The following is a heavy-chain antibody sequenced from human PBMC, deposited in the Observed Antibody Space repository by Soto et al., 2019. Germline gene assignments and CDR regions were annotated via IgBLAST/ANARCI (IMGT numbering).Heavy chain of an antibody. Sequence: PSETLSLTCTVSGGSITSYYWSWIRQSPGKGLESIGYIHYTGATNYNTSLKSRVTISVDTSKNQFSLKLSSVTAAETAVYYCARHGIRSNTRADAFDIWGQGTMVTVS. CDR1: GGSITSYY. J-gene: IGHJ3*02. V-gene: IGHV4-59*08. CDR2: IHYTGAT. CDR3: ARHGIRSNTRADAFDI. D-gene: IGHD1-26*01.